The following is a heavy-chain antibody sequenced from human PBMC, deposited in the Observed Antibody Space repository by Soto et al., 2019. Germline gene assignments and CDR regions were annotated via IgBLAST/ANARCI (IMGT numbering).Heavy chain of an antibody. CDR3: ARGLATTEMDV. J-gene: IGHJ6*02. D-gene: IGHD1-1*01. V-gene: IGHV4-59*01. CDR1: GGSISSYY. Sequence: PSETLSLTCTVSGGSISSYYWSWVRQPPGKGLEWIGYIYYSGHTNHNPSLKSRVTISVDTSKNQFSLKLTSVTAADTAVYYCARGLATTEMDVWGQGTTVTVSS. CDR2: IYYSGHT.